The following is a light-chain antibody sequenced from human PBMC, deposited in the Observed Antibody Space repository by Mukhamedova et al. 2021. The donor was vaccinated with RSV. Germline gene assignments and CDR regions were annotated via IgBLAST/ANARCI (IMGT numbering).Light chain of an antibody. V-gene: IGKV1-9*01. CDR2: AAS. CDR3: QQLSXYPIT. J-gene: IGKJ5*01. Sequence: QQKPGKAPKLLIYAASTLRSGVPSRFSGSGSGTEFALTISSLQPEDFATYYCQQLSXYPITFGQGTRLEIK.